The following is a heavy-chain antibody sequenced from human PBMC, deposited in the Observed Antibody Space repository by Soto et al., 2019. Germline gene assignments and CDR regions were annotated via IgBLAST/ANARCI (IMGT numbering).Heavy chain of an antibody. CDR2: ISASGSYI. Sequence: EVQLVESGVGLVKPGGSLRISCAASGFTFKNFDMIWVRQAPGKGLEWVSSISASGSYIYYADSVRGRFTISRDNANNSVDLQMNSLRSDDTAVYSCARNLRGHYGPWGQGTMVTVSS. CDR1: GFTFKNFD. J-gene: IGHJ5*02. D-gene: IGHD3-10*01. V-gene: IGHV3-21*02. CDR3: ARNLRGHYGP.